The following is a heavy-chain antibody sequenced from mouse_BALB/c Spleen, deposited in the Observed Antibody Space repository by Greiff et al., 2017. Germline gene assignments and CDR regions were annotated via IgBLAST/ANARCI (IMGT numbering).Heavy chain of an antibody. CDR3: ARKGNPWFAY. Sequence: EVKLMESGGGLVKPGGSLKLSCAASGFTFSSYAMSWVRQTPEKRLEWVATISSGGSYTYYPDSVKGRFTISRDNAKNTLYLQMSSLRSEDTAMYYCARKGNPWFAYWGQGTLVTVSA. V-gene: IGHV5-9-3*01. CDR2: ISSGGSYT. D-gene: IGHD2-1*01. J-gene: IGHJ3*01. CDR1: GFTFSSYA.